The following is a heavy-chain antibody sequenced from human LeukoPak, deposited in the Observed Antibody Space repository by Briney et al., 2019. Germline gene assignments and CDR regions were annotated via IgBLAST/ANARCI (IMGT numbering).Heavy chain of an antibody. CDR3: AHNRGLPDAFDI. D-gene: IGHD3-10*01. CDR1: GFSLSTSGVG. Sequence: SGPTLVNPTQTLTLTCTFSGFSLSTSGVGVCWIRQPPGKALEWLALIYWDDDKRYSPSLKSRLTITKGTSKNQVVLTMTNMDPVDTATYYCAHNRGLPDAFDIWGQGTMVTVSS. V-gene: IGHV2-5*02. CDR2: IYWDDDK. J-gene: IGHJ3*02.